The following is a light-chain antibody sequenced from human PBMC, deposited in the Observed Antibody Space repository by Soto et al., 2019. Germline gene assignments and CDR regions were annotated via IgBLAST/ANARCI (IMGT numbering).Light chain of an antibody. J-gene: IGKJ4*01. V-gene: IGKV1-17*01. CDR3: LQHNSYPPT. CDR1: QSISSY. CDR2: AAS. Sequence: IQMTQSPSSLSASVGDRVTITCRASQSISSYLNWYQQKPGKAPKRLIYAASSLQSGVPSRFSGSGSGTEFTLTISSLQPEDFATYYCLQHNSYPPTFGGGTKVDI.